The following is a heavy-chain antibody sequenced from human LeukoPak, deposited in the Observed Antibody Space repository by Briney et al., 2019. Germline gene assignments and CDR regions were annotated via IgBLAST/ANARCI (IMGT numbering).Heavy chain of an antibody. D-gene: IGHD4-23*01. J-gene: IGHJ1*01. CDR3: YGANAEH. Sequence: GGSLRLSCAASGFTFSSYWMHWVRQAPGKGLVWVSGTNTDGSSTMYADSVKGRFTIARDNAKNTLYLRMNSLRAEDTAVYYCYGANAEHWGQGTLVTVSS. V-gene: IGHV3-74*03. CDR1: GFTFSSYW. CDR2: TNTDGSST.